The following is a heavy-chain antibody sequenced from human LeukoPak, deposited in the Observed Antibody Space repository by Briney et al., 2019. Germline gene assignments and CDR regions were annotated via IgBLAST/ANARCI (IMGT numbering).Heavy chain of an antibody. J-gene: IGHJ4*02. V-gene: IGHV4-59*12. Sequence: SETLSLTCSVSGGSIRNYYWTWIRQPPGKGLEWIGHVSNSGSTKYNPSLKSRVTISVDTSKNQFSLKLSSVTAADTAVYYCARGGRYSYGSFDYWGQGTLVTVSS. CDR1: GGSIRNYY. CDR3: ARGGRYSYGSFDY. CDR2: VSNSGST. D-gene: IGHD5-18*01.